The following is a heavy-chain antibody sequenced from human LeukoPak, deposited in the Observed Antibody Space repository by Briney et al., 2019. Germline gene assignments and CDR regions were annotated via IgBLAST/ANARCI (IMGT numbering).Heavy chain of an antibody. CDR1: GGSISSSNW. CDR2: VYHSGST. D-gene: IGHD4-11*01. V-gene: IGHV4-4*02. J-gene: IGHJ4*02. Sequence: SETLSLTCAVSGGSISSSNWWSWVRQPPGKGLEWIGEVYHSGSTNYNPSLKSRVTISVDKSKNQFSLKLSSVTAADTAVYYCARNKDYSNHFDYWGQGTLVTVSS. CDR3: ARNKDYSNHFDY.